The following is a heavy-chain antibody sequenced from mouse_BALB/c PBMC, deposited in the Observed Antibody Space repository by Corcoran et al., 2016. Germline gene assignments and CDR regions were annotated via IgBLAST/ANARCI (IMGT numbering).Heavy chain of an antibody. CDR3: ARKVHYYGSSYWYFYV. J-gene: IGHJ1*01. V-gene: IGHV9-1*02. CDR1: GYTFTNYG. Sequence: QIQLVKSGTELKKPGETVKISCKASGYTFTNYGMNWVKQAPGKGLKWMGWINTYTGEPTYADDFKGRFAFSLETSASTAYLQINNLKNEDMATYFCARKVHYYGSSYWYFYVWGAGTTVTVSS. CDR2: INTYTGEP. D-gene: IGHD1-1*01.